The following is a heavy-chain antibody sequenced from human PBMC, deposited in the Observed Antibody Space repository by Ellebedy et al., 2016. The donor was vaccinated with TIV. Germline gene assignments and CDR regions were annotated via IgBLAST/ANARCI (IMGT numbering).Heavy chain of an antibody. CDR3: VRERIGSFDY. D-gene: IGHD2-15*01. CDR2: ITGDGSND. Sequence: PGGSLRLSCAASGFTFSSYAMHWVRQAPGEGLEWVTIITGDGSNDYYADSVKGRFTISRDNSKNTLYLQMNSLKPEDTAVYYCVRERIGSFDYWGQGTLVTVSS. CDR1: GFTFSSYA. V-gene: IGHV3-30-3*01. J-gene: IGHJ4*02.